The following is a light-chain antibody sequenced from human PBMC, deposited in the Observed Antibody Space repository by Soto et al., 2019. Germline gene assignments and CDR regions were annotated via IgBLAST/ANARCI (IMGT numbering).Light chain of an antibody. Sequence: IQMTQSPSSLSASVGDRVTITCRASQGISNSLAWYQQKPGKVPKVPIYAASTLQSGVPSRFSGSGSGTDFTLTISSLQSEDFALYYCQQYNNWPRTFGQGTKVDI. CDR1: QGISNS. CDR2: AAS. V-gene: IGKV1-27*01. J-gene: IGKJ1*01. CDR3: QQYNNWPRT.